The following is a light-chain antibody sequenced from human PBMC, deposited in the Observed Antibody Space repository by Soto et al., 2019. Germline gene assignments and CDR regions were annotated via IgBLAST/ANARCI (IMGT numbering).Light chain of an antibody. Sequence: DIVMTQSPLSLPVTPGEPASISCRSSQSLLHSNGYNYLDWYLQKPGQSPPLLIFLGSNRASGVPDRFSGSGSGTDFTLKISRVEAEDVGVYYCMQALQTPYTFGQGTKLEIK. J-gene: IGKJ2*01. V-gene: IGKV2-28*01. CDR2: LGS. CDR1: QSLLHSNGYNY. CDR3: MQALQTPYT.